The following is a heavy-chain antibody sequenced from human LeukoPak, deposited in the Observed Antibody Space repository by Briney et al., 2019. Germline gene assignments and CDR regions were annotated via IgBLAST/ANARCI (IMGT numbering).Heavy chain of an antibody. V-gene: IGHV4-59*01. CDR3: ARRGTSGPLLNWLLP. CDR2: IYGSGST. Sequence: PSETLSLTCTVSGGSFSSYCRSWIRQPPGKGLEWIGHIYGSGSTNYNPSLKSRVTLSVDTSKNQFSLKLSSVTAADTAVYYCARRGTSGPLLNWLLPGRQGTLVTVSS. J-gene: IGHJ5*02. CDR1: GGSFSSYC. D-gene: IGHD1-1*01.